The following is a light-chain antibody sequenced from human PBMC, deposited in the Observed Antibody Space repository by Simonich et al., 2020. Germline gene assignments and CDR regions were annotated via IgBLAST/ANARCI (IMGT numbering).Light chain of an antibody. J-gene: IGKJ1*01. CDR1: QSISSY. CDR3: QQYNSYST. CDR2: TAS. V-gene: IGKV1-5*03. Sequence: DIQMTQSPSSLSASVGDRVTITCRASQSISSYLNWYQQKPGKAPKLLIYTASSLESGVPSRCSGSGSGTEFTLTISSLQPDDFATYYCQQYNSYSTFGQGTKVEIK.